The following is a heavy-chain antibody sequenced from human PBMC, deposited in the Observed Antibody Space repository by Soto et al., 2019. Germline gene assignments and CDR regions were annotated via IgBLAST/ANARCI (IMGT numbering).Heavy chain of an antibody. CDR3: AREGYYSGSGTYSPPRYYGMDV. CDR2: ISDYNGNT. V-gene: IGHV1-18*01. J-gene: IGHJ6*02. Sequence: QVQLVQSGAEVRKPGASVKVSCKASGYTFSNFGLSWVRQAPGQGLEWMGWISDYNGNTHYAQKFQGRLFMTTDTYTRTAYVELRSLTSDDPAVYFCAREGYYSGSGTYSPPRYYGMDVWGPGTTVTVSS. D-gene: IGHD3-10*01. CDR1: GYTFSNFG.